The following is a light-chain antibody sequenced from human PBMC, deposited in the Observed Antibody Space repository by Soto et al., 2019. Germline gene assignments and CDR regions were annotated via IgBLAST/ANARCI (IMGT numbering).Light chain of an antibody. Sequence: DIKMTQSPSSLSVSVGAIFTITCRASQGISNYLAWYQQKPGKVPKLLIYAASTLQSGVPSRCSGSGAGTDCTRTISSLQPEDFATYYCQQSYSTPWTFGQGTKVEIK. CDR2: AAS. CDR3: QQSYSTPWT. J-gene: IGKJ1*01. CDR1: QGISNY. V-gene: IGKV1-27*01.